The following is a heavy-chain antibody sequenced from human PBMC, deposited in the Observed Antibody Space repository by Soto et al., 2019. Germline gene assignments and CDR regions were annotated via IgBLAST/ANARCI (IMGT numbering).Heavy chain of an antibody. V-gene: IGHV1-69*13. D-gene: IGHD3-10*01. CDR1: GGTFSSYA. J-gene: IGHJ5*02. CDR2: IIPIFGTA. CDR3: ARVTTMVRGLYTSDLLWFDP. Sequence: SVKVSCKASGGTFSSYAISWVRQAPGQGLEWMGGIIPIFGTANYAQKFQGRVTITEDESTSTAYMELSSLRSEDTAVYYCARVTTMVRGLYTSDLLWFDPWGQGTLVTVSS.